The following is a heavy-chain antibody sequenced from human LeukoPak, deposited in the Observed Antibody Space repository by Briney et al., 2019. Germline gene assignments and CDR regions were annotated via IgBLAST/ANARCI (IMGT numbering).Heavy chain of an antibody. CDR1: GFTFSTYA. Sequence: GGSLRLSWAASGFTFSTYAMSWVRQAPGKGLEWVSAISGSGGSTYYADSVKGRFTISRDNSKNTLYLQMNSLRAEDTAVYYCAKDSVPYGGNSDYWGQGTLVTVSS. V-gene: IGHV3-23*01. CDR2: ISGSGGST. J-gene: IGHJ4*02. CDR3: AKDSVPYGGNSDY. D-gene: IGHD4-17*01.